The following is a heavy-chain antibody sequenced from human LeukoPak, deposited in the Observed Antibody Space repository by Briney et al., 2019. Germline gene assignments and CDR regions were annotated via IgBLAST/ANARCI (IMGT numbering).Heavy chain of an antibody. CDR3: ARDGRWLAYFDY. CDR2: ISYDGKNK. J-gene: IGHJ4*02. CDR1: GFSFSDYA. Sequence: GGSLRLSCTASGFSFSDYAMHWVRQAPGKGLEWPAIISYDGKNKEYADSVKGLFTISRDNSKKALYLQMNSLRPEDTAVYYCARDGRWLAYFDYWGQGTLVTVSS. V-gene: IGHV3-30*04. D-gene: IGHD6-19*01.